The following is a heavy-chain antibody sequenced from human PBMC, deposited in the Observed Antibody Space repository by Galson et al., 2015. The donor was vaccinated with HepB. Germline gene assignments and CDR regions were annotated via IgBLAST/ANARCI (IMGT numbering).Heavy chain of an antibody. D-gene: IGHD3-10*01. Sequence: KGLEWIGYIYYSGSTNYNPSLKSRVTISVDTSKNQFSLKLSSVTAADTAVYYCARMVRGVIGPQRGFGMDVWGQGTTVTVSS. CDR2: IYYSGST. V-gene: IGHV4-59*12. J-gene: IGHJ6*02. CDR3: ARMVRGVIGPQRGFGMDV.